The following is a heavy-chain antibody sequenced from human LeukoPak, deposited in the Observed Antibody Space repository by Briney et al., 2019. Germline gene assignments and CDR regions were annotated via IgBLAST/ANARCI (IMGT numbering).Heavy chain of an antibody. CDR3: AKDLYGDPYNWFDP. Sequence: GGSLRLSCAASGFTFSSYAMSWDRQAPGKGLEWVSAISGSGGSTYYADSVKGRFTISRDNSKNTLYLQMNSLRAEDTAVYYCAKDLYGDPYNWFDPWGQGTLVTVSS. D-gene: IGHD4-17*01. CDR2: ISGSGGST. J-gene: IGHJ5*02. V-gene: IGHV3-23*01. CDR1: GFTFSSYA.